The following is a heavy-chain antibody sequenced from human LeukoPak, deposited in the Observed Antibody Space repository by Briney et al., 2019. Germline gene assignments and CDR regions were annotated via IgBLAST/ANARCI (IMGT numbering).Heavy chain of an antibody. Sequence: GGSLRLSCAASGFTFSSYAMHWVRQAPGKGLEWVAIISYDGSNKYYAESVKGRFTISRDNSKNTLYLQMNSLRAEDTAVYYCARDLAGIAAAGTNYFDYWGQGTLVTVSS. V-gene: IGHV3-30*04. CDR3: ARDLAGIAAAGTNYFDY. CDR2: ISYDGSNK. CDR1: GFTFSSYA. D-gene: IGHD6-13*01. J-gene: IGHJ4*02.